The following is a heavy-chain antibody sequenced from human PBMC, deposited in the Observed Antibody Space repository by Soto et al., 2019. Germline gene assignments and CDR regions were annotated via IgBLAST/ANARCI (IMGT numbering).Heavy chain of an antibody. CDR2: IYHSGST. D-gene: IGHD3-10*01. Sequence: SETLSLTCTVSGGSISSYYWSWIRQPPWKGLEWIGEIYHSGSTNYNPSLKSRVTISVDKSKNQFSLKLSSVTAADTAVYYCARVYLITMVRGVTPKNNWFDPWGQGTLVTVSS. J-gene: IGHJ5*02. V-gene: IGHV4-59*12. CDR1: GGSISSYY. CDR3: ARVYLITMVRGVTPKNNWFDP.